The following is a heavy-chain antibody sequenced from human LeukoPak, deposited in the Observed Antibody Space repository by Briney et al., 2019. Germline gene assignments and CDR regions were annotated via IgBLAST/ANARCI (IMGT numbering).Heavy chain of an antibody. J-gene: IGHJ4*02. V-gene: IGHV3-48*01. CDR3: ARTPSGYETDYYFDY. Sequence: PGGSLRLSCAASGFTFSRYSMNWVRQAPGKGLEWVSYISSGSNTIYYADSVKGRFTISRDNAKNSLFLQMNSLRAEDTAVYYCARTPSGYETDYYFDYWGQGTLVTVSS. D-gene: IGHD5-12*01. CDR1: GFTFSRYS. CDR2: ISSGSNTI.